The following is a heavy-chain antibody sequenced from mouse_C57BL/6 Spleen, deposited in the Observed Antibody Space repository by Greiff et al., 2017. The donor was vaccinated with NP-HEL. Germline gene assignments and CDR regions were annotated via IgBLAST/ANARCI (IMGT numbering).Heavy chain of an antibody. CDR3: ARTDFDY. Sequence: VQLQESGAELVRPGTSVKVSCKASGYAFTNFLIEWVKQRPGQGLEWIGVINPGSGGTNYNEKFKGKATLTADKSSSTAYMQLSSLTSEDSAVYFCARTDFDYWGQGTTLTVSS. CDR1: GYAFTNFL. V-gene: IGHV1-54*01. CDR2: INPGSGGT. J-gene: IGHJ2*01.